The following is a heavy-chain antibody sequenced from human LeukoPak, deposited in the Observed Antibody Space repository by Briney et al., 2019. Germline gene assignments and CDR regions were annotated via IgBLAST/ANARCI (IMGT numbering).Heavy chain of an antibody. CDR2: INPSGGST. CDR1: GYTFTSYY. CDR3: ARERLGELPDWYYFDY. D-gene: IGHD3-10*01. Sequence: ASVKVSCKASGYTFTSYYMHWVRQAPGQGLEWMGIINPSGGSTSYAQKFQGRVTMTRDMSTSTVYMELSSLRSEDTAVYYCARERLGELPDWYYFDYWGQGTLVTVSS. J-gene: IGHJ4*02. V-gene: IGHV1-46*01.